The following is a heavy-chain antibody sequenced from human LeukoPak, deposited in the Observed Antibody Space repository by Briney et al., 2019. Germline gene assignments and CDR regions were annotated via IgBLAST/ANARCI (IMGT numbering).Heavy chain of an antibody. CDR1: GSSFTSYW. Sequence: GASLQISCKGSGSSFTSYWIGWVRQLPGKGLEWMGIIYPGDSDTRYSPSFQGQVTISADKSISTAYLQWSSLKASDTAMYYCARRGLHNWFDPWGQGTLVTVSS. CDR3: ARRGLHNWFDP. V-gene: IGHV5-51*01. J-gene: IGHJ5*02. CDR2: IYPGDSDT.